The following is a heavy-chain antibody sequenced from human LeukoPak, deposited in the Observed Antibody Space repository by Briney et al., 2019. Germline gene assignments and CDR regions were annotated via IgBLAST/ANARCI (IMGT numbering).Heavy chain of an antibody. CDR3: ASDASINSNYGWFDP. CDR1: GYTFTSYY. D-gene: IGHD4-11*01. V-gene: IGHV1-46*01. J-gene: IGHJ5*02. Sequence: GASVKVSCKASGYTFTSYYIHWVRQAPGQGLEWMGIINPSGGSTSYAQKFPGRVAMTRDTSMSTAYMELSSLRSEDTAVYYCASDASINSNYGWFDPWGQGTLVTVSS. CDR2: INPSGGST.